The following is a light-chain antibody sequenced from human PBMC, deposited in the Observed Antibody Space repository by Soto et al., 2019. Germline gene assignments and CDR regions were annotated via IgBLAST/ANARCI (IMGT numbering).Light chain of an antibody. V-gene: IGKV1-5*03. CDR2: WAS. Sequence: DIQLTQSPSSLSASVGDRVTITCRASQNINGYLAGYQQKPGKAPKLLIYWASSLISGVPSRFTGGESGTEFTLTISSLQPDDFATYYCQQYSAYPLTFGGGTKVDVK. CDR3: QQYSAYPLT. J-gene: IGKJ4*01. CDR1: QNINGY.